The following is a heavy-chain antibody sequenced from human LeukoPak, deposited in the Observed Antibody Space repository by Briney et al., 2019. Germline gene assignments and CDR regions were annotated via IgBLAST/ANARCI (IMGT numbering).Heavy chain of an antibody. CDR2: IWNDGSNK. CDR1: GFTFSSYG. CDR3: AKTRWELLPEGLLDY. J-gene: IGHJ4*02. Sequence: GRSLGLSCAASGFTFSSYGMHWVRQAPGKGLEGVAVIWNDGSNKYYADSVEGRFTISRDNSKNTLYLQITSLRAEDTAVYYCAKTRWELLPEGLLDYWGQGTLVTVSS. V-gene: IGHV3-33*06. D-gene: IGHD1-26*01.